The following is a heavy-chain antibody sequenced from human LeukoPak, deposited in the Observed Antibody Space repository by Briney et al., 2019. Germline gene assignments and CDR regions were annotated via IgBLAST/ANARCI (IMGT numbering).Heavy chain of an antibody. CDR3: ARGSSWPDY. J-gene: IGHJ4*02. CDR1: GGSISNDY. D-gene: IGHD6-13*01. Sequence: SETLSLTCTVSGGSISNDYWTWIRQSPGKGLEWIGYISYSGSTNNNTSLKSRVTISVDTSKSQFSLNLSSVTAADTAVYYCARGSSWPDYWGQGTLVTVSS. CDR2: ISYSGST. V-gene: IGHV4-59*01.